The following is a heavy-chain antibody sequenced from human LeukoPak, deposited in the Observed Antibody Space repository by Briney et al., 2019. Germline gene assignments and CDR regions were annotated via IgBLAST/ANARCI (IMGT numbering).Heavy chain of an antibody. V-gene: IGHV4-39*01. CDR2: IYYSGST. J-gene: IGHJ4*02. Sequence: SETLSLTCTVSGGSISSSSYYWGWIRQPPGKGLEWIGSIYYSGSTYYNPSLKSRVTISVDTSKNQFSLKLSSVTAADTAVYYCARRPRKPLLQYFDYWGQGTLVTVSS. CDR3: ARRPRKPLLQYFDY. CDR1: GGSISSSSYY. D-gene: IGHD1-14*01.